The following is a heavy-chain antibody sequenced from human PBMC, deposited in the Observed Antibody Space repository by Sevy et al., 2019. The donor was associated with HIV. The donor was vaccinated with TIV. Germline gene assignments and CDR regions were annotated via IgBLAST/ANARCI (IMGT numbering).Heavy chain of an antibody. CDR3: TKDVVATPNYYSGMDV. V-gene: IGHV1-46*03. Sequence: ASVKVSCKASGYTFTTYYIHWVRQAPGQGLEWMGIINPIGGGTSYAQMFQGRVTMTRDTSTSTVYLELSSLRSEDTAVYYCTKDVVATPNYYSGMDVWGQGTTVTVSS. D-gene: IGHD2-15*01. CDR2: INPIGGGT. CDR1: GYTFTTYY. J-gene: IGHJ6*02.